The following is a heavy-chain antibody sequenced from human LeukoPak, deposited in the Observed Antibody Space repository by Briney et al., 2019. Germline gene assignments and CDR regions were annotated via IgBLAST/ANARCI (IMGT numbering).Heavy chain of an antibody. CDR3: AKRGSCTSISCLSTTLDS. CDR2: ISYDGSNK. D-gene: IGHD2-2*01. Sequence: PGGSLRLSCAASGFTFSSYGMHWVRQAPGKGLEWVAVISYDGSNKYYADSVKGRFTISRDNSKNTLSLLMNSLRAEDTALYYCAKRGSCTSISCLSTTLDSWGQGALVTVSS. CDR1: GFTFSSYG. V-gene: IGHV3-30*18. J-gene: IGHJ4*02.